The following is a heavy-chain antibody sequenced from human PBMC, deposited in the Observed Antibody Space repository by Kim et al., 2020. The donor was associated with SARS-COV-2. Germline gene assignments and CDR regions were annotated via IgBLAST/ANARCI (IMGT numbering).Heavy chain of an antibody. CDR2: IYYSGST. V-gene: IGHV4-59*01. J-gene: IGHJ4*02. D-gene: IGHD1-26*01. Sequence: SETLSLTCAVSGGSFSSYYWSWIRQPPGKGLEWIGYIYYSGSTNYNPSLKSRVTISLDTSKNQFSLKLRSVTAADTAVYYCAWGGCYLVGSHYFDYWGQGSPVTLS. CDR3: AWGGCYLVGSHYFDY. CDR1: GGSFSSYY.